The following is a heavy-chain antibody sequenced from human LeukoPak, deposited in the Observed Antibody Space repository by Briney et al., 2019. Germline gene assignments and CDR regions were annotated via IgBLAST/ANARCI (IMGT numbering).Heavy chain of an antibody. V-gene: IGHV1-3*03. Sequence: GASVKVSCKASGYTFTGYYMHWVRQAPGQSLEWMGWITTGRGETRYSQEFQRRITFTRDTSASTVYMDLSDLRSEDTAVYYCARGGKQWRGGNYFDSWGHGTLVAVSS. D-gene: IGHD6-19*01. CDR1: GYTFTGYY. J-gene: IGHJ4*01. CDR2: ITTGRGET. CDR3: ARGGKQWRGGNYFDS.